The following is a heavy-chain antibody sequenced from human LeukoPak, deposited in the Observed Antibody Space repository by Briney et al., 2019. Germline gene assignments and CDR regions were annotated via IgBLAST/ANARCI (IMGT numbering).Heavy chain of an antibody. D-gene: IGHD6-19*01. CDR1: GFTFSSYG. V-gene: IGHV3-33*06. CDR2: IWYDGSNK. J-gene: IGHJ4*02. Sequence: GGSLRLSCAASGFTFSSYGMHWVRQAPGKGLEWVAVIWYDGSNKYYADSVKGRFTISRDNSKNTLYLQMNSLRAEDTAAYYCAKDQGIAVAGHHFDYWGQGTLVTVSS. CDR3: AKDQGIAVAGHHFDY.